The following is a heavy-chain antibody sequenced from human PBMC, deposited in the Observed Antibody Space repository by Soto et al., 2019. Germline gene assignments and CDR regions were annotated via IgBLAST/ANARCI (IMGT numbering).Heavy chain of an antibody. J-gene: IGHJ4*02. Sequence: EVHLLESGGGLVAPGGSLRLSCAASGLTFGDTPMNWARQPPGKGLEWVGRLKSKTDGGTTDFAAPVKGRFTISGDDSKSTLNLQVDSLTIEDTAVYYCTAGRQTKGAQPFDYWGQGTLVIVS. CDR3: TAGRQTKGAQPFDY. CDR2: LKSKTDGGTT. V-gene: IGHV3-15*07. CDR1: GLTFGDTP.